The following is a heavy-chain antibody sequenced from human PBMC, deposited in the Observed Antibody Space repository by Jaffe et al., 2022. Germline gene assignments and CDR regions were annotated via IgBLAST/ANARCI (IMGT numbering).Heavy chain of an antibody. D-gene: IGHD4-17*01. CDR2: IYYSGST. J-gene: IGHJ4*02. CDR3: ARRSVTDYGDLFDY. Sequence: QLQLQESGPGLVKPSETLSLTCTVSGGSISSSSYYWGWIRQPPGKGLEWIGSIYYSGSTYYNPSLKSRVTISVDTSKNQFSLKLSSVTAADTAVYYCARRSVTDYGDLFDYWGQGTLVTVSS. V-gene: IGHV4-39*01. CDR1: GGSISSSSYY.